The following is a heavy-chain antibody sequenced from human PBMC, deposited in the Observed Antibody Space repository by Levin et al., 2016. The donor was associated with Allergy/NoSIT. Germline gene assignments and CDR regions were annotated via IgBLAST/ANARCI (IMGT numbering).Heavy chain of an antibody. J-gene: IGHJ3*02. V-gene: IGHV1-46*01. D-gene: IGHD6-19*01. Sequence: WVRQAPGQGLEWMGIITPSGGVTIYAQKFQGRVTMTRDTSTSTVYMELSRLRSEDTAVYYCVRDDGSDWYADAFDIWGHGTSVTVSS. CDR2: ITPSGGVT. CDR3: VRDDGSDWYADAFDI.